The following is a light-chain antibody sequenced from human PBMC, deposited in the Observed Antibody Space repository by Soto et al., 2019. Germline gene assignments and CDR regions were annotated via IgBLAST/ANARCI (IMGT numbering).Light chain of an antibody. V-gene: IGKV1-27*01. Sequence: DIQMTQSPSALSASVGNRVFITCRASQGISNYLAWYQQKPGKVPKVLIYAASTLQPGVPSRFSGSGSGTDFTLTINSLQPDDIATYYCQNYDSAPITFGQGTRLEI. CDR1: QGISNY. CDR2: AAS. CDR3: QNYDSAPIT. J-gene: IGKJ5*01.